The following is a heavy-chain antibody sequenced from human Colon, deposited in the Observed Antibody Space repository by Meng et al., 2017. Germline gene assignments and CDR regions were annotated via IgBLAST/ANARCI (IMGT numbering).Heavy chain of an antibody. Sequence: PGPGSVMPSHTQSLTCTVSGCAISMAHYYCSCSLQHTGKGLAWIGEIHHGGSTNYNPSHKSRVTISVDTSNNQFSLKLSSVTAADTAVYYCARIDYGGNGIEKYFFDYWGQGTLVTVSS. D-gene: IGHD4-23*01. CDR2: IHHGGST. J-gene: IGHJ4*02. CDR1: GCAISMAHYY. CDR3: ARIDYGGNGIEKYFFDY. V-gene: IGHV4-30-4*01.